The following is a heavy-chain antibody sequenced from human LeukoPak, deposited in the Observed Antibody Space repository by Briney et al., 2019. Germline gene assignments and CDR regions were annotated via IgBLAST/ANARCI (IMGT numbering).Heavy chain of an antibody. V-gene: IGHV4-38-2*01. CDR3: ARGHCSSTSCYFDY. CDR1: GYSISSGYY. CDR2: VYHSGST. D-gene: IGHD2-2*01. J-gene: IGHJ4*02. Sequence: PSETLSLTCAVSGYSISSGYYWGWIRQPPGKGLEWIGSVYHSGSTYYNRSLKSRVTISIDTSKNQFFLKLSSVTAADTAVYYCARGHCSSTSCYFDYWGQGTLVTVSS.